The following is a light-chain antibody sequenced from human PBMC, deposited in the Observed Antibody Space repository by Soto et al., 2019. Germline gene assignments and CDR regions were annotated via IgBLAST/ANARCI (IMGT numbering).Light chain of an antibody. CDR1: QGISSF. J-gene: IGKJ2*01. CDR2: AAS. CDR3: QQLNDYPRYT. V-gene: IGKV1-9*01. Sequence: DIQLTQSPSFLSASVGDRVTITCRASQGISSFLAWYQQKPEKAPKLLIYAASTLQSGVPSRFXGSGSGTDFTLTISSLQPEDFATYYCQQLNDYPRYTFGQGTRLEIK.